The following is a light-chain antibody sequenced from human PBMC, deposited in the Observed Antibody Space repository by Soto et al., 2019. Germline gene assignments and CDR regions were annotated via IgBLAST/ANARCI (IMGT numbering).Light chain of an antibody. V-gene: IGKV3-11*01. CDR2: DAS. J-gene: IGKJ2*01. Sequence: EIVLTQSPATLSLSPGERATLSCRASQSVSSYLAWYQQKPGQAPRLLIYDASNRATGIPARFSGSGSGTDFTLTISSLEPEDFAVYYCQQRSNWLLYTFGQGIKLEFK. CDR1: QSVSSY. CDR3: QQRSNWLLYT.